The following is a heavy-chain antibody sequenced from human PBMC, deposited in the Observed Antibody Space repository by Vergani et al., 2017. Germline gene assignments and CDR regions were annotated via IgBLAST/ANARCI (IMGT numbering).Heavy chain of an antibody. D-gene: IGHD3-22*01. V-gene: IGHV3-7*01. CDR3: AREIGVDSSGPYFDY. CDR1: GSTFSSYA. Sequence: EVQLVESGGGLVQPGGSLRLSCAASGSTFSSYAMNWVRQAPGKGLEWVANIKQDGSEKYYVDSVKGRFTISRDNAKNSLYLQMNSLRAEDTAVYYCAREIGVDSSGPYFDYWGQGTLVTVSS. CDR2: IKQDGSEK. J-gene: IGHJ4*02.